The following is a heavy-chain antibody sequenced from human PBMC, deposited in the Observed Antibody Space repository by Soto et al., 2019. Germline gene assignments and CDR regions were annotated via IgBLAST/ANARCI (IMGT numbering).Heavy chain of an antibody. CDR2: INDSGNI. CDR1: GGSFGGYR. Sequence: QVQLQQWGAGLLKPSETLSLTCAAYGGSFGGYRWTWIRQTPGRGLEWIGEINDSGNINYNPSLKSRVTILVDTAKKQISLKLSSVTAADTAVYYCARGLILWFGELSRRGGYYYYMDVWGKGTSVTVSS. J-gene: IGHJ6*03. V-gene: IGHV4-34*01. D-gene: IGHD3-10*01. CDR3: ARGLILWFGELSRRGGYYYYMDV.